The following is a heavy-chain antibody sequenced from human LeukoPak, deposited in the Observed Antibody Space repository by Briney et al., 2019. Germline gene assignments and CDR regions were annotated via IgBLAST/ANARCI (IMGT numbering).Heavy chain of an antibody. Sequence: GGSLRLACAASGFKLSSYYMDWVRRGPGKGLVWVSRLKSDGSSTKYADSVQGRFTVSRDDAKNTLYLQMTSVRVEDAAVYYCARTTMETQYFDRWGQGTLVTVSS. CDR2: LKSDGSST. CDR3: ARTTMETQYFDR. V-gene: IGHV3-74*03. CDR1: GFKLSSYY. J-gene: IGHJ4*02. D-gene: IGHD1-1*01.